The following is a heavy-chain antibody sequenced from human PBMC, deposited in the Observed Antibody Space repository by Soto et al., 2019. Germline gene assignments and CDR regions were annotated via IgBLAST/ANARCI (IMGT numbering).Heavy chain of an antibody. CDR1: GYTFTNYY. CDR2: INPSGGST. CDR3: ARDNVEYCSSTSCYGAPINWFDP. Sequence: ASVKVSCKASGYTFTNYYMHWVRQAPGQGLEWMGIINPSGGSTSYAQKFQGRVTMTRDTSTSTVYMGLSSLRSEDTAVYYCARDNVEYCSSTSCYGAPINWFDPWGQGTLVTVSS. D-gene: IGHD2-2*01. J-gene: IGHJ5*02. V-gene: IGHV1-46*03.